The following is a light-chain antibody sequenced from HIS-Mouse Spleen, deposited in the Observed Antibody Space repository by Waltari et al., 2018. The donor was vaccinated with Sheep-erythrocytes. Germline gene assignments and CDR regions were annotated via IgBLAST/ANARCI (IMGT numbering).Light chain of an antibody. Sequence: QSALTQPPAASGSPGQSVPISCTGTSSDVGGFNYVSWYQQHPGKAPKLMIYEVSKRPSGVPDRFSGSKSGNPASLTVSGPQAEDEADYYCSSYAGSNNWVFGGGTKLTVL. CDR3: SSYAGSNNWV. CDR2: EVS. CDR1: SSDVGGFNY. J-gene: IGLJ3*02. V-gene: IGLV2-8*01.